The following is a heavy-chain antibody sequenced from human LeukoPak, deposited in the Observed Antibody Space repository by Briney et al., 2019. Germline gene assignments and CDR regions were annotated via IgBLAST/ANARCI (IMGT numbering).Heavy chain of an antibody. V-gene: IGHV5-10-1*01. CDR3: ARRRVATTLSVWYFDL. CDR2: IDPSDSYT. J-gene: IGHJ2*01. D-gene: IGHD5-12*01. CDR1: GYSFTSYW. Sequence: GESLKISCKGSGYSFTSYWISWVRQMPGKGLEWMGRIDPSDSYTNYSPSFQGHVTISADKSISTAYPQWSSLKASDTAMYYCARRRVATTLSVWYFDLWGRGTLVTVSS.